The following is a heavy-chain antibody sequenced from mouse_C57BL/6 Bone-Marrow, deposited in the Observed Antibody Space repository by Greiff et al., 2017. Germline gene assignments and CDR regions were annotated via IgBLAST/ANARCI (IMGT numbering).Heavy chain of an antibody. Sequence: EVKLMESEGGLVQPGSSMKLSCTASGFTFSDYYMAWVRQVPEKGLEWVANINYDGSSTYYLDSLKSRFIISRDNAKNILYLQMSSLKSEDTATYYWARGGDYEGGGYYYAMDYWGQGTSVTVSS. J-gene: IGHJ4*01. D-gene: IGHD2-4*01. CDR3: ARGGDYEGGGYYYAMDY. V-gene: IGHV5-16*01. CDR1: GFTFSDYY. CDR2: INYDGSST.